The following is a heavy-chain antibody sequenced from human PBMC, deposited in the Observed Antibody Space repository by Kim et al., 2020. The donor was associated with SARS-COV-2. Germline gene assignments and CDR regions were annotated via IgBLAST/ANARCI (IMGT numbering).Heavy chain of an antibody. Sequence: GGSLRLSCAASGFTFSSYGMHWVRQAPGKGLEWVAVIWYDGSNKYYADSVKGRFTISRDNSKNTLYLQMNSLRAEDTAVYYCARDGYWHYSSGWFYYFDYWGQGTLVTVSS. CDR2: IWYDGSNK. CDR3: ARDGYWHYSSGWFYYFDY. J-gene: IGHJ4*02. V-gene: IGHV3-33*01. CDR1: GFTFSSYG. D-gene: IGHD6-19*01.